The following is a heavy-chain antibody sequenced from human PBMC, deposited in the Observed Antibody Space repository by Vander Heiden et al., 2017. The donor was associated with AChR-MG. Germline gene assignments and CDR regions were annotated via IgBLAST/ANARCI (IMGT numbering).Heavy chain of an antibody. CDR1: GESFSEYY. J-gene: IGHJ5*02. CDR3: ARTQKTFGGVFGS. CDR2: INHSGGT. D-gene: IGHD3-16*02. Sequence: QVQLQQWGAGLLKPSETLSLTCAGYGESFSEYYGSWIPQPHGEGLEWIGEINHSGGTNYNPSLKSRVTISVDTSKNQLSLRLNSVTAADTAVYYCARTQKTFGGVFGSWGQGTLVTVSS. V-gene: IGHV4-34*01.